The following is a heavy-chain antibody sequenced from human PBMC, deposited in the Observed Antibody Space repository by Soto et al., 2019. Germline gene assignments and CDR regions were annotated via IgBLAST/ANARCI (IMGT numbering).Heavy chain of an antibody. V-gene: IGHV3-33*01. CDR1: GFTFSSYG. Sequence: GGALRLSCAASGFTFSSYGMHWVRQAPGKGLEWVAVIWYDGSNKYYADSVKGRFTISRDNSKNTLYLQMNSLRAEDTAVYYCAREQIAAAGPFDYWGQGTLVTVSS. D-gene: IGHD6-13*01. CDR3: AREQIAAAGPFDY. J-gene: IGHJ4*02. CDR2: IWYDGSNK.